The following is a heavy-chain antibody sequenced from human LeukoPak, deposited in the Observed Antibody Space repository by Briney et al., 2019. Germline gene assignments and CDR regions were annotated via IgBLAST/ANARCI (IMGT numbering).Heavy chain of an antibody. J-gene: IGHJ4*02. D-gene: IGHD6-19*01. V-gene: IGHV3-23*01. CDR1: GFTFSNYA. CDR3: ARSITVAGHGDY. Sequence: PGGSLRLSCAASGFTFSNYAMTWVRQAPGKGLEWVSGIRAGGGSTDYADSVQGRFTISRDNPKNTLYLQMSSLRAEDTALYYCARSITVAGHGDYWGQGTLVSVSS. CDR2: IRAGGGST.